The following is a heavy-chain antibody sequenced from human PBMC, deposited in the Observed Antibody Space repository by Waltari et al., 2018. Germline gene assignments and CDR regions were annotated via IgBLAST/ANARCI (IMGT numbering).Heavy chain of an antibody. V-gene: IGHV3-48*03. CDR1: GFTFSSYE. D-gene: IGHD1-1*01. CDR2: IRSSGSTK. Sequence: EVHLVESGGGLVQPGGSLRLSCAASGFTFSSYEMNWVRQAPGKGLEWVSYIRSSGSTKYYADSVKGRFTVSRDNAKNSLYLQMNSLRADDTAVYYCARDWAQLVYDAFDIWGQGTLVTVSS. CDR3: ARDWAQLVYDAFDI. J-gene: IGHJ3*02.